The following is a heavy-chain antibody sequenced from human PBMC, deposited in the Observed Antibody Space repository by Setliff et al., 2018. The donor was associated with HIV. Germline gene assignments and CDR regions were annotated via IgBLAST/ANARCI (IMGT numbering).Heavy chain of an antibody. V-gene: IGHV3-74*01. CDR1: GYNFGIYW. D-gene: IGHD7-27*01. Sequence: PGGSLRLSCAASGYNFGIYWMHWVRQVPGKGLVWVSHINSDGSGTKYADSVKGRFTMSRDNAKNTLYLQMNSLRAEDTAVYFCVRAPPNSGYWGRGTLVTVSS. CDR2: INSDGSGT. CDR3: VRAPPNSGY. J-gene: IGHJ4*02.